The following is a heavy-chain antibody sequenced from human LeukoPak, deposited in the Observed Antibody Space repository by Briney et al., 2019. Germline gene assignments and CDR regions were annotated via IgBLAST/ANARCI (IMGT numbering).Heavy chain of an antibody. CDR2: ISYDGSNK. Sequence: PGRSLRLSCAASGFTFSSYVMHWVRQAPGKGLEWVAVISYDGSNKYYADSVKGRFTISRDNSKNTLYLQMNSLRAEDTAVYYCAKEGYSYGYAFDIWGQGTMVTVSS. CDR1: GFTFSSYV. CDR3: AKEGYSYGYAFDI. J-gene: IGHJ3*02. V-gene: IGHV3-30*18. D-gene: IGHD5-18*01.